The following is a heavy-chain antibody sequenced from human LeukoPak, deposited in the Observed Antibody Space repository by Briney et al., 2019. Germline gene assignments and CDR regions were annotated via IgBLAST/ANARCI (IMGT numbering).Heavy chain of an antibody. CDR3: ARGDCSGGSCYYYYYMDV. Sequence: ASVKVSCKASGGTFSGYAISWVRQAPGQGLEWMGGIIPIFGTANYAQKFQGRVTITTDESTSTAYMELSSLRSEDTAVYYCARGDCSGGSCYYYYYMDVWGKGTTVTVSS. D-gene: IGHD2-15*01. CDR2: IIPIFGTA. J-gene: IGHJ6*03. V-gene: IGHV1-69*05. CDR1: GGTFSGYA.